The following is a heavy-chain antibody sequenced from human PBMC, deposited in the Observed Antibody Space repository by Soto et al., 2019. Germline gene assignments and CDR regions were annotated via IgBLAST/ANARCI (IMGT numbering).Heavy chain of an antibody. CDR1: GYTFTSYY. V-gene: IGHV1-46*01. J-gene: IGHJ6*02. CDR3: ARGCSGGSCYYYYGMDV. Sequence: ASVKVSCKASGYTFTSYYMHWVRQAPGQGLEWMGIINPSGGSTSYAQKFQGRVTMTRDTSTSTVYMELSSLRSEDTAVYYCARGCSGGSCYYYYGMDVWGQGTTVTVSS. D-gene: IGHD2-15*01. CDR2: INPSGGST.